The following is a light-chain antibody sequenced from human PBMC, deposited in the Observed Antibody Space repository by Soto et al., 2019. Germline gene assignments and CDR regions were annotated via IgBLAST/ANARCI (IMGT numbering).Light chain of an antibody. V-gene: IGLV2-14*03. Sequence: QSALTQPASVSGSPGQSITVSCTGTSSDVGGYNFVSWYQQHPGKAPKLMIFEVTHRPSGVSDRFSGSKSGNTASLTISGLQAEDEADYYCSSYTSSITYVFGTGTKSPS. CDR3: SSYTSSITYV. CDR2: EVT. CDR1: SSDVGGYNF. J-gene: IGLJ1*01.